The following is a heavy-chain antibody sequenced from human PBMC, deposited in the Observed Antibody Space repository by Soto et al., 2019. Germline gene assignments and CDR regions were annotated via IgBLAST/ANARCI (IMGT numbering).Heavy chain of an antibody. D-gene: IGHD6-19*01. Sequence: PGESLKISCKGSGYSFTSYWIGWVRQMPGKGLERMGIIYPGDSDTRYSPSFQGQVTISADKSITTTYLQWSSLKAPDTAIYYCARLFDTSGWYDYWGQGXLVTVSS. CDR2: IYPGDSDT. CDR3: ARLFDTSGWYDY. CDR1: GYSFTSYW. J-gene: IGHJ4*02. V-gene: IGHV5-51*01.